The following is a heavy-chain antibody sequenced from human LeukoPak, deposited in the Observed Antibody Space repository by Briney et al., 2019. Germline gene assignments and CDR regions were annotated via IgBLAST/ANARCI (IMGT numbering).Heavy chain of an antibody. CDR1: GGSFSGYY. Sequence: SETLSLTCAVYGGSFSGYYWSWIRQPPGKGLEWIGEINHSGSTNYNPSLKSRVTISVDTSKNQFSLKLSSVTAADTAVYYCARDHPKYCSSTSCYRIYYYYGMDVWGQGTTVTVSS. D-gene: IGHD2-2*02. CDR3: ARDHPKYCSSTSCYRIYYYYGMDV. CDR2: INHSGST. J-gene: IGHJ6*02. V-gene: IGHV4-34*01.